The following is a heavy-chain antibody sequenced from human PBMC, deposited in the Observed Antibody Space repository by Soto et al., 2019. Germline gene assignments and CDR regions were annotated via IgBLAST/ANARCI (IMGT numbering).Heavy chain of an antibody. CDR2: LSRDESNK. V-gene: IGHV3-30*18. CDR1: GFTFSTYA. J-gene: IGHJ6*02. CDR3: VKEERGITPSCSRCCGLGD. Sequence: QVQLVESGGGLVQPGRSLRLSCAASGFTFSTYAMHWVRQPPGKGLEWVAALSRDESNKYYADSVKGRLTISRDNSKNKLVLEMFNRMSADAAAYYCVKEERGITPSCSRCCGLGDWGQGTPVTVSS. D-gene: IGHD3-10*01.